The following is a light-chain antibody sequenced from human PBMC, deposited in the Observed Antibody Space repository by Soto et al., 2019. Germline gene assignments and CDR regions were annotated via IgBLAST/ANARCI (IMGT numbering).Light chain of an antibody. CDR2: EVF. CDR1: QTISNH. V-gene: IGKV3-11*01. Sequence: EIKLTQSPASLSASVGESATITCRASQTISNHLSWYQQKPGHPPRVLIYEVFTRATGIPTRFSGSKSGTEFTLTINSLQPEDFAAYYCQHRSIWPRSFGQGTRLEIK. CDR3: QHRSIWPRS. J-gene: IGKJ5*01.